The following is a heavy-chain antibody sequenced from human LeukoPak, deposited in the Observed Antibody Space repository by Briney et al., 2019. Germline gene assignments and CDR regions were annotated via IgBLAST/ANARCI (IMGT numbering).Heavy chain of an antibody. Sequence: GGTLRLSCAASGFTFSSYGMSWVRQAPGKGLEWVSAISGSGGSTYYADSVKGRFTISRDNSKNTLYLQMNSLRAEDTAVYYCAKDLGTSVTIEAIWGQGTMVTVSS. CDR2: ISGSGGST. CDR3: AKDLGTSVTIEAI. V-gene: IGHV3-23*01. J-gene: IGHJ3*02. D-gene: IGHD4-17*01. CDR1: GFTFSSYG.